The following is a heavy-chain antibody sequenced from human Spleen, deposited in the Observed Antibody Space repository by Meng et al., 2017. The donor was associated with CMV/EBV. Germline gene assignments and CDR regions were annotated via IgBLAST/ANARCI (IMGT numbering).Heavy chain of an antibody. CDR3: ANENTAMVKSYYFDY. V-gene: IGHV3-23*01. D-gene: IGHD5-18*01. CDR1: GFTVSSNY. CDR2: ISGSGGST. Sequence: GESLKISCAASGFTVSSNYMSWVRQAPGKGLEWVSAISGSGGSTYYADSVKGRFTISRDNSKNTLYLQMNSLRAEDTAVYYCANENTAMVKSYYFDYWGQGTLVTVSS. J-gene: IGHJ4*02.